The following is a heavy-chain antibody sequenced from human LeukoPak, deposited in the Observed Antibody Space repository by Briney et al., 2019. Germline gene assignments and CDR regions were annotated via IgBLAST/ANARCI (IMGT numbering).Heavy chain of an antibody. V-gene: IGHV3-48*04. CDR2: ISSSGSTI. CDR3: AIGGSGWPWYYDY. J-gene: IGHJ4*02. Sequence: GGSLRPSCAASGFTFSSNSMNRVRQAPGKGLEWVSYISSSGSTIYYADSVKGRFTISRDNAKNSLYLQMNSLRVEDTAMYYCAIGGSGWPWYYDYWGQGTLVTVSS. D-gene: IGHD6-19*01. CDR1: GFTFSSNS.